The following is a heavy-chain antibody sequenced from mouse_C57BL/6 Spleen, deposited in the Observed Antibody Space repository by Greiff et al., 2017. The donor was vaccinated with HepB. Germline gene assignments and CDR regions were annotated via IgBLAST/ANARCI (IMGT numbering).Heavy chain of an antibody. D-gene: IGHD1-1*01. CDR1: GYTFTGYW. CDR2: ILPGSGST. V-gene: IGHV1-9*01. J-gene: IGHJ3*01. CDR3: ARATTVVAKRGVAY. Sequence: VQLQQSGAELMKPGASVKLSCKATGYTFTGYWIEWVKQRPGHGIERIGEILPGSGSTKYNEKFKGKATFTADTSSNTAYMQISSLTTEDSAIYYLARATTVVAKRGVAYWVQGTLVTVSA.